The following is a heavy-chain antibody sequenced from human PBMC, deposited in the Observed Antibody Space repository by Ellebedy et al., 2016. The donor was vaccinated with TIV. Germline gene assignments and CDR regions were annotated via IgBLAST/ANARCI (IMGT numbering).Heavy chain of an antibody. Sequence: PGGSLRLSCAASGFTFSSYSMNWVRQAPGKGLEWVSSISSSSSYIYYADSVKGRFTITRDNAKNSLYLQMNSLRAEDTAVYYCASRIAVAGTDYWGQGNLVTVSP. CDR1: GFTFSSYS. CDR3: ASRIAVAGTDY. CDR2: ISSSSSYI. D-gene: IGHD6-19*01. J-gene: IGHJ4*02. V-gene: IGHV3-21*01.